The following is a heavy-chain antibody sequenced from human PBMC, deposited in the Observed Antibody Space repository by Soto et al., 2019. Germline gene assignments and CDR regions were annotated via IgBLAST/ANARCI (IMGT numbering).Heavy chain of an antibody. D-gene: IGHD6-6*01. CDR2: FDPEDGET. Sequence: ASVKVSCKVSGYTLTELSMHWVRQAPGKGLEWMGGFDPEDGETIYAQKFQGRVTMTEDTSTDTAYMELSSLRSEDTAVYYCATRPLYSSSSEGSLWGQGTLVTVSS. CDR3: ATRPLYSSSSEGSL. CDR1: GYTLTELS. J-gene: IGHJ4*02. V-gene: IGHV1-24*01.